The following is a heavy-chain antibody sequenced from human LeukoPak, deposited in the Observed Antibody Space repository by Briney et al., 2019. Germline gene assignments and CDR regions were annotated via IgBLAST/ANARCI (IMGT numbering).Heavy chain of an antibody. CDR3: ARSLRLDYGDYRDAFDI. V-gene: IGHV5-51*01. Sequence: GESLKISCKTSGYDFTKTWIGWVRQMPGKGLEWMGIIYPGDSDTRYSPSFQGQVTISADKSINSAHLQWSTLTASDTAIYYCARSLRLDYGDYRDAFDIWGQGTMVTVSS. CDR1: GYDFTKTW. J-gene: IGHJ3*02. D-gene: IGHD4-17*01. CDR2: IYPGDSDT.